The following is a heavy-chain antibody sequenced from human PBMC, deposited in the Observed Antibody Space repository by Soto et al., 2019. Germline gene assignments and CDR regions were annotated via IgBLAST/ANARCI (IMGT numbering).Heavy chain of an antibody. Sequence: QVQLVQSGAEVKKPGASVKVSCEASGYSFTDYCLNWVRQAPGQGLEWMVWISPESGQTNLAQSFEYRVALTADTSTTTGYMDLRGLRYDDTAVYYCARASRTIRRITELGEASPGVVEHWGQGTLVSFSS. CDR2: ISPESGQT. V-gene: IGHV1-2*02. D-gene: IGHD3-10*01. J-gene: IGHJ5*02. CDR3: ARASRTIRRITELGEASPGVVEH. CDR1: GYSFTDYC.